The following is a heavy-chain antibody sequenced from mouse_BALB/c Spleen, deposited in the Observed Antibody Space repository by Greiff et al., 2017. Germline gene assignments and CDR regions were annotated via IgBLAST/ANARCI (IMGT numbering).Heavy chain of an antibody. V-gene: IGHV5-17*02. D-gene: IGHD1-2*01. CDR3: ARILRLHAMDY. CDR1: GFTFSSFG. Sequence: EVKLVESGGGLVQPGGSRKLSCAASGFTFSSFGMHWVRQAPEKGLEWVAYISSGSSTIYYADTVKGRFTISRDNPKNTLFLQMTSLRSEDTAMYYCARILRLHAMDYWGQGTSVTVSS. J-gene: IGHJ4*01. CDR2: ISSGSSTI.